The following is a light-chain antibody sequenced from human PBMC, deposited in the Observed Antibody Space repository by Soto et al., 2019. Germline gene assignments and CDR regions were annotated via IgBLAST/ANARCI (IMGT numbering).Light chain of an antibody. CDR2: WAS. Sequence: DIVMTQSPDSLAVYLGERATINCKTRQSVLSSSNNKNYLAWYQQKPGQPPKLLIYWASTRESGVPDRFSGSGSGTDFTLTISSLQAEDVAVYYCQQYFDTPTFGGGTKVEVK. CDR1: QSVLSSSNNKNY. J-gene: IGKJ4*01. CDR3: QQYFDTPT. V-gene: IGKV4-1*01.